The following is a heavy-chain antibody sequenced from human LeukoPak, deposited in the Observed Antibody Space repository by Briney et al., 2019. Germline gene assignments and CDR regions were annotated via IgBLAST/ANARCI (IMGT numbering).Heavy chain of an antibody. Sequence: PSETLSLTCSVSSVSITSYYWTWIRQPPGKGLEWIGYIYHSGNTKYNPSLKGRVTMSIDTSKNQFFLNVTSVTAADTAVYYCASKVADGYWGQGTLVIVS. CDR3: ASKVADGY. J-gene: IGHJ4*02. V-gene: IGHV4-59*01. D-gene: IGHD2-21*01. CDR2: IYHSGNT. CDR1: SVSITSYY.